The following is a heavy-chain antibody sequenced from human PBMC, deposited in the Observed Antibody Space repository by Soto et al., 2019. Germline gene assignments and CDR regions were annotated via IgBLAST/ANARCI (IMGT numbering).Heavy chain of an antibody. CDR2: ISAYNGNT. CDR3: ATDGQITTFGVASAPYALDV. J-gene: IGHJ6*02. V-gene: IGHV1-18*01. D-gene: IGHD3-3*01. Sequence: APANAPCKDSRYTFTSNSLLSPRQSPGQGLEWMGWISAYNGNTNYAQKFQGRVTITADESTSTAYMELNSLISEDTAVYYCATDGQITTFGVASAPYALDVWGQGTTVTVSS. CDR1: RYTFTSNS.